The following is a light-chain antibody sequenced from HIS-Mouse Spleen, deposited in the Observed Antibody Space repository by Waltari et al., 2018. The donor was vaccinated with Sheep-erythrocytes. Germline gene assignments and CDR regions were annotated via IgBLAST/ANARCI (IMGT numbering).Light chain of an antibody. J-gene: IGLJ3*02. CDR2: EVS. Sequence: QSALTQPPSASGSPGQSVPLSCTGTSSDVGGYNYVSWYQQHPGKAPKLMIYEVSKRPSGVPDRFSGLQAEDEADYYCSSYAGSNNWVFGGGTKLTVL. CDR3: SSYAGSNNWV. CDR1: SSDVGGYNY. V-gene: IGLV2-8*01.